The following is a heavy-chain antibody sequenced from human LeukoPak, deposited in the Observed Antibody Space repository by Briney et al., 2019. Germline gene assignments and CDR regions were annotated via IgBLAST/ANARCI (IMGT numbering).Heavy chain of an antibody. CDR2: ISGSAGST. CDR1: GFTFSNYA. D-gene: IGHD1-26*01. CDR3: TTAATAG. Sequence: GSLRLSCAASGFTFSNYAMNWGRQAPGKGLEWVSGISGSAGSTYYADSVKGRFTISRDDSKNTLYLQMNSLKTEDTAVYYCTTAATAGWGQGTLVTVSS. V-gene: IGHV3-23*01. J-gene: IGHJ4*02.